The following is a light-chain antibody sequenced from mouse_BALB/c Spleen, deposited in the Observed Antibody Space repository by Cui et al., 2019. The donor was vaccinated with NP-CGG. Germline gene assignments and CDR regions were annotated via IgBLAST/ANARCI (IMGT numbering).Light chain of an antibody. CDR1: TGAVTTSNY. J-gene: IGLJ1*01. CDR3: ALWYSNHWV. CDR2: GTN. V-gene: IGLV1*01. Sequence: AVTHESALTTSPGETVTLTCRSSTGAVTTSNYANWVQENPDHLFTGLIGGTNNRAPGVPARFSGSLIGDKAALTITGSQTEDEAIYFCALWYSNHWVFGGGTKLTVL.